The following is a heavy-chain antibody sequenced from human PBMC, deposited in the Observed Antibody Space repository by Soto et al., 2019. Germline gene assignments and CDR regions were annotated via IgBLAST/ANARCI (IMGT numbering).Heavy chain of an antibody. V-gene: IGHV1-18*01. CDR2: ISAYNGNT. Sequence: ASVKVSCKASAYTFTSYGISWVRQAPGQGLEWTGWISAYNGNTNYAQKLQGRVTMTTDTSTSTAYMELRSLRSDDTAVYYCALQGGGYTTEYYYYGMDVWGQGTTVTVSS. D-gene: IGHD1-26*01. CDR3: ALQGGGYTTEYYYYGMDV. J-gene: IGHJ6*02. CDR1: AYTFTSYG.